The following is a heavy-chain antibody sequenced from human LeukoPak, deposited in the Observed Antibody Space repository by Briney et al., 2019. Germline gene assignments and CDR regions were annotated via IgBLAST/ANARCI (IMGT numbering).Heavy chain of an antibody. J-gene: IGHJ4*02. CDR3: ATLGSVDY. V-gene: IGHV4-30-2*01. CDR2: IYHSGST. CDR1: GGSISGGGYS. D-gene: IGHD5-12*01. Sequence: SQTLSLTCAVSGGSISGGGYSWSWIRQPPGKGLEWIGYIYHSGSTYYNPSLKSRVTISVDRSKNQFSLKLSSVTAADTAVYYCATLGSVDYWGQGTLVTVSS.